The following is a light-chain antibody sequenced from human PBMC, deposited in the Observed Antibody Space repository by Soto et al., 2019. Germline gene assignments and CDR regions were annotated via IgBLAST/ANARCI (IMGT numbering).Light chain of an antibody. J-gene: IGKJ4*01. V-gene: IGKV3-11*01. Sequence: EIVLTQSPATLSLSPGERATLSCRASQSVGSYLAWYQQKHGQAPRLLIYDASNRANGVPARFTGSGSGTDFTLTISSLEPDDFALYYCQQRNDWSLTFGGGTKVEIK. CDR3: QQRNDWSLT. CDR2: DAS. CDR1: QSVGSY.